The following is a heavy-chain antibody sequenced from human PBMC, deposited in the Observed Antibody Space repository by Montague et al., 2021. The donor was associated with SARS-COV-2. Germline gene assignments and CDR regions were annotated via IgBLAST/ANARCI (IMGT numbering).Heavy chain of an antibody. CDR2: ISDSGGST. J-gene: IGHJ4*02. CDR3: ANRGVRYFDAQGVWYYFDY. CDR1: GFTFSSYG. D-gene: IGHD3-9*01. V-gene: IGHV3-23*01. Sequence: SLRLSCAASGFTFSSYGMTWVRQAPVKGLEWVSTISDSGGSTYYXDSVKGRFTISRDNSKNTLYLQMNSLRAEDTAVYYCANRGVRYFDAQGVWYYFDYWGQGTLVTVSS.